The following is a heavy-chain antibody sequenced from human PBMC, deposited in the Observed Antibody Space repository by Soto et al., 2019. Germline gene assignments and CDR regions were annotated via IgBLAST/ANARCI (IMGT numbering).Heavy chain of an antibody. Sequence: SETLSLTSTVAGGTISSYYWSWIRKHPGKGLEWIGYIYYSGSTNYNPSLKSRVTISVDTSKNQFSLKLSSVTAADTAVYYCARDNPYYYDSSGYYQGNVAFDIWGQGTMVTVS. CDR3: ARDNPYYYDSSGYYQGNVAFDI. CDR1: GGTISSYY. D-gene: IGHD3-22*01. V-gene: IGHV4-59*01. CDR2: IYYSGST. J-gene: IGHJ3*02.